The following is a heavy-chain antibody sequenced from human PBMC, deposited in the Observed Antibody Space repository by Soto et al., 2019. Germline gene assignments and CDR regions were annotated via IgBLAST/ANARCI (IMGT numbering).Heavy chain of an antibody. J-gene: IGHJ4*02. V-gene: IGHV1-58*01. CDR2: IVVGSGNT. Sequence: SVKVSCKASGFTFTSSAVQWVRQARGQRLEWIGWIVVGSGNTNYAQKFQERVTITRDMSTSTAYMELSSLRSEDTAVYYCAAPRVGATHFDYWGQGTLVTVSS. D-gene: IGHD1-26*01. CDR1: GFTFTSSA. CDR3: AAPRVGATHFDY.